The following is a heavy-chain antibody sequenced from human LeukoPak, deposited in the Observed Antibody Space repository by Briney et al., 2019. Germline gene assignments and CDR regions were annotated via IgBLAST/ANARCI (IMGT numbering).Heavy chain of an antibody. CDR3: ATLVRGSNSYYPY. Sequence: ASVRVSCKASGYPFTDYYMHWIRQARGQGLEWMGWTNPNIGDTNYPQKFQGRVTMTTDTSISTAYMDLSRLSSDDTAVYYCATLVRGSNSYYPYWGQGTLVTVSS. V-gene: IGHV1-2*02. CDR1: GYPFTDYY. D-gene: IGHD3-10*01. J-gene: IGHJ4*02. CDR2: TNPNIGDT.